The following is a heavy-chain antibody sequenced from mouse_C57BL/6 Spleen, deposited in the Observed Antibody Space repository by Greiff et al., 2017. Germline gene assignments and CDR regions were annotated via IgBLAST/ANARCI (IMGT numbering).Heavy chain of an antibody. CDR3: ARKNYGSSSAMDY. CDR2: IYPGSGRT. J-gene: IGHJ4*01. V-gene: IGHV1-55*01. D-gene: IGHD1-1*01. Sequence: VQLQQPGAELVKPGASVKMSCKASGYTFTSYWITWVKQRPGQGLEWIGDIYPGSGRTNYNEKFKSKATLTVDTSSSTAYMQLSSLTSEDSAVYYCARKNYGSSSAMDYWGQGTSVTVSS. CDR1: GYTFTSYW.